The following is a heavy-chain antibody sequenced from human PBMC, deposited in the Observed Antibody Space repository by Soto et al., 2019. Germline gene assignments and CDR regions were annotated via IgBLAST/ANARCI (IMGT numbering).Heavy chain of an antibody. CDR3: ASTSYDHVWGSYRRGYFDY. V-gene: IGHV1-69*13. CDR1: GGTFSSYA. Sequence: EASVKVSCKASGGTFSSYAISWVRQAPGQGLEWMGGIIPIFGTANYAQKFQGRVTITADESTSTAYMELRRLRSEATAVYYCASTSYDHVWGSYRRGYFDYWGKGTLVTASS. D-gene: IGHD3-16*02. J-gene: IGHJ4*02. CDR2: IIPIFGTA.